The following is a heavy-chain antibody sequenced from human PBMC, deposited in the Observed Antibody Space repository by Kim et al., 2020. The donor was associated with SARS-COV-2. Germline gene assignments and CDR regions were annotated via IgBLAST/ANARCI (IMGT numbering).Heavy chain of an antibody. J-gene: IGHJ5*02. V-gene: IGHV3-23*01. CDR3: AKEDHCSGGSCYSGWFDP. D-gene: IGHD2-15*01. Sequence: KGRFTIPRDNPKHTLYLQMNSLRAEDTAVYYCAKEDHCSGGSCYSGWFDPWGQGTLVTVSS.